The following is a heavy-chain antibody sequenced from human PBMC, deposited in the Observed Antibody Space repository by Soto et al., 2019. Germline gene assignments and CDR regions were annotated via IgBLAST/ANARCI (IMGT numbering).Heavy chain of an antibody. J-gene: IGHJ4*02. V-gene: IGHV3-11*05. Sequence: PGGSLRLSCAASGFTFSDYYMSWIRQAPGKGLEWVSYISSSSSYTNYADSVKGRFTISRDNAKNSLYLQMNSLRPEDTALYYCAKDEYYYSRSGYYIFDYWGQGTLVTVSS. D-gene: IGHD3-22*01. CDR2: ISSSSSYT. CDR3: AKDEYYYSRSGYYIFDY. CDR1: GFTFSDYY.